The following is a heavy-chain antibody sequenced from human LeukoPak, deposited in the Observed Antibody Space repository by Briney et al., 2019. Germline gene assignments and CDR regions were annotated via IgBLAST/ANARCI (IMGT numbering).Heavy chain of an antibody. D-gene: IGHD4-17*01. CDR3: ARGQYGEAFDY. Sequence: GSLRLSCAASGFTFSIYSMNWVRQAPGKGLEWIGEINHSGSTNYNPSLKSRVTISVDTSKNQFSLKLSSVTAADTAVYYCARGQYGEAFDYWGQGTLVTVSS. V-gene: IGHV4-34*01. J-gene: IGHJ4*02. CDR2: INHSGST. CDR1: GFTFSIYS.